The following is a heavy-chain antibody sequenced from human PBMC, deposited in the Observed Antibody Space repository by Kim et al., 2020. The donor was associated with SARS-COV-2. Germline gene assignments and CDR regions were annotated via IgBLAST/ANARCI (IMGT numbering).Heavy chain of an antibody. CDR3: ARDFDWNFDY. CDR1: GFTFSIYS. CDR2: ISSSGDTM. J-gene: IGHJ4*02. D-gene: IGHD3-9*01. Sequence: GGSLRLSCAASGFTFSIYSMNWIRQAPGKGLEWISYISSSGDTMDYADSVKGRFTISRDNGKNSLFLQMHSLRDEDTAVYYCARDFDWNFDYWGQGTPVTVSS. V-gene: IGHV3-48*02.